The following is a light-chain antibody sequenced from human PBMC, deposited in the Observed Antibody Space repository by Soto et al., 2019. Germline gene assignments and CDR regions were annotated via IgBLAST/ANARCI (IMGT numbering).Light chain of an antibody. V-gene: IGKV1-5*01. Sequence: DIQMTQFPSTLSASVGDRVTITCRASQTTNTWLAWYQQKPGTAPKLLIYDASSLEGGVPSRFSASGSGTDFTLTISSLQPDDLATYYCQQYISYPYTFGHGTKVEIK. CDR1: QTTNTW. J-gene: IGKJ2*01. CDR3: QQYISYPYT. CDR2: DAS.